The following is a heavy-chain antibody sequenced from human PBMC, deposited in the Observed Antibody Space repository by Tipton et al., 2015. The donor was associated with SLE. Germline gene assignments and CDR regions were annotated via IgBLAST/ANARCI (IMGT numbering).Heavy chain of an antibody. CDR3: ARHLGVIVAFEV. Sequence: TLSLTCTVSGGSISRSNFYWAWIRQPPGKGLEWIGFFYFSGSSQYNPSLKSRVAISADTSNNQFSLELRSVTAADTAVYYCARHLGVIVAFEVWGQGTVLTVSS. CDR2: FYFSGSS. J-gene: IGHJ3*01. D-gene: IGHD3-10*01. CDR1: GGSISRSNFY. V-gene: IGHV4-39*07.